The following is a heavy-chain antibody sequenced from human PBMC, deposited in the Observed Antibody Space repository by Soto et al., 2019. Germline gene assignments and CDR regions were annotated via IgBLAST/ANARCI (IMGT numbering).Heavy chain of an antibody. D-gene: IGHD3-22*01. CDR1: GSTFTRNG. CDR3: GKDRDSNSWPSRDV. V-gene: IGHV1-18*01. J-gene: IGHJ6*02. CDR2: ISPKSGSI. Sequence: ASVKVSCKTSGSTFTRNGISWVRQAPGQGLEWMGWISPKSGSIKYAQKFQGRVIMTTDTSASTAYMELRSLRSDDTAVYYCGKDRDSNSWPSRDVWGPGTTVTVSS.